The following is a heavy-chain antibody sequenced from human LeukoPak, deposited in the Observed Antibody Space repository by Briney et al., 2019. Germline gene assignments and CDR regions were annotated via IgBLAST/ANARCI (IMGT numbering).Heavy chain of an antibody. V-gene: IGHV3-23*01. CDR3: ARYRHLGY. J-gene: IGHJ4*02. Sequence: PGGSLRLSCAASGFTFTSYSMNWVRQAPGKGLEWVSTISGGGGSTYYADSVKGRFTIPRDNGKNSLYLQMNSLRAEDTAVYYCARYRHLGYWGQGTLVTVSS. D-gene: IGHD2-2*02. CDR1: GFTFTSYS. CDR2: ISGGGGST.